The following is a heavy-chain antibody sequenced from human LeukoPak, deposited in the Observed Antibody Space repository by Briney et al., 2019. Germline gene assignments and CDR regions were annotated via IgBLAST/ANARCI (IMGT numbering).Heavy chain of an antibody. V-gene: IGHV1-2*02. CDR2: INPNSGGT. D-gene: IGHD2-15*01. CDR1: GYTFTGYY. Sequence: ASVKVSCKASGYTFTGYYMHWVRQAPGQGLEWMGWINPNSGGTNYAQKFQGRVTMTRDTSISTAYMELSRLRSDDTAVYYCAISYCSGGSCSGWFDPWGQGTLVTVSS. CDR3: AISYCSGGSCSGWFDP. J-gene: IGHJ5*02.